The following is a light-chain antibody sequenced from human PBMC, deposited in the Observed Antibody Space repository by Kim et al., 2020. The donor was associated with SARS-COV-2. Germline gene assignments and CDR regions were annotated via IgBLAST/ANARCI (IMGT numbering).Light chain of an antibody. Sequence: ARINCLVSHSVLYSSNNMNYLAWYQQKPGRPPMVPIYWASTRVSVVPDRFSGSGTGTDFTLTISSLQAEDVAVYYCQQYYITPLTFGGGTKVDIK. CDR3: QQYYITPLT. V-gene: IGKV4-1*01. CDR1: HSVLYSSNNMNY. J-gene: IGKJ4*01. CDR2: WAS.